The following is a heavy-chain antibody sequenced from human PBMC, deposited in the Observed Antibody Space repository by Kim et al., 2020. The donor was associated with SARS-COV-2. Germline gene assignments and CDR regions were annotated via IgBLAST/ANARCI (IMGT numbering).Heavy chain of an antibody. D-gene: IGHD3-22*01. Sequence: YAASVKGSFTISRDDSKNTAYLQMNNLKTEDAAVYYCTSSYFYDRGGSDYWGQGTLVTVSS. V-gene: IGHV3-73*01. CDR3: TSSYFYDRGGSDY. J-gene: IGHJ4*02.